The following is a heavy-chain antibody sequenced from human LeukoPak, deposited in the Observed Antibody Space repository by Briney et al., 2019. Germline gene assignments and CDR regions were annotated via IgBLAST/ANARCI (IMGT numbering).Heavy chain of an antibody. CDR3: ARVRSGDYMGHDDAFDI. CDR1: GSTFTRYW. V-gene: IGHV5-51*01. J-gene: IGHJ3*02. D-gene: IGHD4-17*01. CDR2: IFPGGSQS. Sequence: GESLKISCKASGSTFTRYWIGWVRQMAGKGPEWLGIIFPGGSQSRLSPSFQGQVTVSVDKYISTTYLEWSSLKPSDSAMYYCARVRSGDYMGHDDAFDIWGQGTLVTVSA.